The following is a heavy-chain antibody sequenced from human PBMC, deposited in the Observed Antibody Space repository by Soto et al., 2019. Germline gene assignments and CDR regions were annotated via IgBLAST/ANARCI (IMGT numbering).Heavy chain of an antibody. Sequence: QVQLVQSGAEVKKPGSSVKVSCKASGGTFSSYAISWVRQAPGQGLEWMGGIIPIFGTANYAQKFQGSVTITADESTSTAYMELSSLRSEATAVYYCARDPARLRKYSRRYFDLWGRGTLVTVSS. CDR2: IIPIFGTA. V-gene: IGHV1-69*01. J-gene: IGHJ2*01. CDR3: ARDPARLRKYSRRYFDL. CDR1: GGTFSSYA. D-gene: IGHD6-6*01.